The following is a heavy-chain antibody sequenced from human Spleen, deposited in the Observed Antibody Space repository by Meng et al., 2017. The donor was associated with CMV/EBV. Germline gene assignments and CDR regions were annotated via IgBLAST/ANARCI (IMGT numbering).Heavy chain of an antibody. D-gene: IGHD5-18*01. V-gene: IGHV1-69*05. CDR3: ARPMRTDTPSSLNWFDP. Sequence: SVKVSCKASGGTFSKYAINWVRQAPGQGLEWMGGIMSIFGTANYAQKFQGRVTITTDESTNTAYMELSSLRSDDTAVYYCARPMRTDTPSSLNWFDPWGQGTLVTVSS. J-gene: IGHJ5*02. CDR1: GGTFSKYA. CDR2: IMSIFGTA.